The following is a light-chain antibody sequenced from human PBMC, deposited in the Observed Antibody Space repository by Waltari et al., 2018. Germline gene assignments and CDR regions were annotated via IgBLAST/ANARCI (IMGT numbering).Light chain of an antibody. V-gene: IGLV3-21*02. CDR2: DES. J-gene: IGLJ3*02. CDR3: LVWDMNNDHPWV. CDR1: STGSKN. Sequence: SYVLTQPPSVSVAPGQTARITCEGNSTGSKNIHWYQQKPGQAPVLVVYDESARPSGIPERFSGSNSENTATLTISRVEAGDEADYFCLVWDMNNDHPWVFGGGTKLTVL.